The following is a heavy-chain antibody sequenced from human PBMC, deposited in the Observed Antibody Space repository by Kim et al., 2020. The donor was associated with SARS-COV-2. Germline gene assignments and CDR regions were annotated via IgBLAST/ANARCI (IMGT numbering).Heavy chain of an antibody. CDR2: IYPGDSDT. CDR1: GYSFTSYW. V-gene: IGHV5-51*01. J-gene: IGHJ6*02. CDR3: ARHNGALYCSSTSCYAEYYYYGMDV. Sequence: GESLKISCKGSGYSFTSYWIGWVRQMPGKGLEWMGIIYPGDSDTRYSPSFQGQVTISADKSISTAYLQWSSLKASDTAMYYCARHNGALYCSSTSCYAEYYYYGMDVWGQGTTVTVSS. D-gene: IGHD2-2*01.